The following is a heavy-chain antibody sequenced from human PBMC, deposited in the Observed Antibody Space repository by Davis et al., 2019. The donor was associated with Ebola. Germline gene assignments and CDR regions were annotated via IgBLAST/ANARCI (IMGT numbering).Heavy chain of an antibody. J-gene: IGHJ3*01. D-gene: IGHD1-20*01. CDR1: ENSFTSYW. CDR2: IYTGDSDT. V-gene: IGHV5-51*01. Sequence: KVSCKDSENSFTSYWIGWVRQMPGKGLEWMGIIYTGDSDTRYSPSFRGQVTISADKSTRTAYLQWGSLKASDTAMYYCASLRRTITGMDDGFDLWGQGTMVTVSS. CDR3: ASLRRTITGMDDGFDL.